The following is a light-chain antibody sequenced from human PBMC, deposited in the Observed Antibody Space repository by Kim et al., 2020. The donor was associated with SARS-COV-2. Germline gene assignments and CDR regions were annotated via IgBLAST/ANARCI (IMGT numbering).Light chain of an antibody. Sequence: SYELTQPPSVSVSPGQTASITCSGDKLGDKYACWYQQKPGQSPVLVIYQDIKRPSGIPERFSGSNSGNTATLTISGTQAIDEADYYCQAWDSSTAPVV. CDR2: QDI. CDR1: KLGDKY. V-gene: IGLV3-1*01. CDR3: QAWDSSTAPVV. J-gene: IGLJ2*01.